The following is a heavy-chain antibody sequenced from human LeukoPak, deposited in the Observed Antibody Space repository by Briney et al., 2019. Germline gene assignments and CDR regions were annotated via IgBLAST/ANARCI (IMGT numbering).Heavy chain of an antibody. CDR2: INPHSGGT. D-gene: IGHD2-2*01. CDR3: VRDRTKYCSSTSCPLDY. Sequence: ASVKVSCKASGYTFTGYYLHWVRQAPGQGLEWMGWINPHSGGTNYAQKFQGRVTMTRDTSISTAYMELSRLRSDDTAVYYCVRDRTKYCSSTSCPLDYWGQGTLVTVSS. CDR1: GYTFTGYY. V-gene: IGHV1-2*02. J-gene: IGHJ4*02.